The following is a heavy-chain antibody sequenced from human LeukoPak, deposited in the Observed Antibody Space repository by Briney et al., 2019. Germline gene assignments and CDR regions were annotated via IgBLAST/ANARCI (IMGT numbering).Heavy chain of an antibody. CDR1: GGSISSGSYY. CDR2: IYHSGNVYEGANT. V-gene: IGHV4-30-2*01. J-gene: IGHJ4*02. Sequence: SETLSLTCTVSGGSISSGSYYWSWIRQPPGKGLEWIAYIYHSGNVYEGANTFYNPSLRSRVHISIDRSKNQFFLNLDSVTAADTAVYYCARDLYSDVNHFDYWGQGTLVTVSS. CDR3: ARDLYSDVNHFDY. D-gene: IGHD4-17*01.